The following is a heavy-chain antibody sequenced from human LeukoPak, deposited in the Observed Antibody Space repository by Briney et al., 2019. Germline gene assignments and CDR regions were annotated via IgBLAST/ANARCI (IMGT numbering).Heavy chain of an antibody. CDR1: GFTFSSYG. D-gene: IGHD2-2*01. Sequence: GGSLRLSCAASGFTFSSYGMHWVRQAPGKGLEWVAFIRYDGSNKYYADSVKGRFTISRDNSKNTLYLQMNSLRAEDTAVYYCAREGCSSTSCSYYYYYGMDVWGQGTTVTVSS. J-gene: IGHJ6*02. CDR3: AREGCSSTSCSYYYYYGMDV. CDR2: IRYDGSNK. V-gene: IGHV3-30*02.